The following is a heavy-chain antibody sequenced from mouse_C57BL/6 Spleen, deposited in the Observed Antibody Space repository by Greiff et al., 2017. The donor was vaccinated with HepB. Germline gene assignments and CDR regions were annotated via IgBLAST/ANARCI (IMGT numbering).Heavy chain of an antibody. D-gene: IGHD1-1*01. Sequence: VKLQESGPELVKPGASVKLSCKASGYTFTSYDINWVKQRPGQGLEWIGWIYPRDGSTKYNEKFKGKATLTVDTSSSTAYMELHSLTSEDSAVYFCARRDYYGSSYVWLDYWGQGTTLTVSS. CDR2: IYPRDGST. V-gene: IGHV1-85*01. CDR1: GYTFTSYD. CDR3: ARRDYYGSSYVWLDY. J-gene: IGHJ2*01.